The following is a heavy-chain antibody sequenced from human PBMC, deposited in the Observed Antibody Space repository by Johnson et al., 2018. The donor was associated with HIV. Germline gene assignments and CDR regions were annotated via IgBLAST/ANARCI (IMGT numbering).Heavy chain of an antibody. D-gene: IGHD6-13*01. Sequence: MLLVESGGGFVQPGGSLRLSCAASRFTFRIYAMTWVRQAPGKGLEWVSSISADGDSTYYANSVKGRFTISRDNARNSLYLQMNSLRAEDTALYYCARGKGAAVGLDAFDIWGQGTMVTVSS. CDR3: ARGKGAAVGLDAFDI. CDR1: RFTFRIYA. V-gene: IGHV3-23*04. CDR2: ISADGDST. J-gene: IGHJ3*02.